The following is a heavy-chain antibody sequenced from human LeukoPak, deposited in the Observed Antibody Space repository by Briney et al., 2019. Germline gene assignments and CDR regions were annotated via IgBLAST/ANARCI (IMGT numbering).Heavy chain of an antibody. CDR3: AKNGLGAVVKTD. J-gene: IGHJ4*02. D-gene: IGHD3-22*01. Sequence: GSVKVSCKASGYTFTSYAMNWVRQAPGQGLEWMGWINTNTGNPTYAQGFTGRIVFSLGTSVSTAYLQISSLKAEDSAVYYCAKNGLGAVVKTDWGQGTLVTVSS. CDR2: INTNTGNP. V-gene: IGHV7-4-1*02. CDR1: GYTFTSYA.